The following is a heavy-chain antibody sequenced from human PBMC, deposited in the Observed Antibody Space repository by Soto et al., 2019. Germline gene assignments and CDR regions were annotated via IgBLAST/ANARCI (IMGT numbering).Heavy chain of an antibody. V-gene: IGHV1-8*01. J-gene: IGHJ6*03. Sequence: ASVKVSCKASGYTFTSYDINWVRQATGQGLEWMGWMNPNSGNTGYAQKFQGRVTMTRNTSINTAYMELSSLRSEDRAVYYRARGLSARPRKSGYYYYMDVWGKGTAVTVLL. D-gene: IGHD6-6*01. CDR1: GYTFTSYD. CDR3: ARGLSARPRKSGYYYYMDV. CDR2: MNPNSGNT.